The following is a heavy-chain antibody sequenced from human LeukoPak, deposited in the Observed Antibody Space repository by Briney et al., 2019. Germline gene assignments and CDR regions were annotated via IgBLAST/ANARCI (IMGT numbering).Heavy chain of an antibody. Sequence: SQTLSLTCSISGDSVSSNSATWNWIRQSPSRGLEWLGRTSYRSQWYYDYAESVKSRITINPDTSKNQFSLQLDSLTPDDTAVYYCARWSAVASHFDYWGQGTLVTVSS. J-gene: IGHJ4*02. CDR2: TSYRSQWYY. D-gene: IGHD6-19*01. CDR1: GDSVSSNSAT. V-gene: IGHV6-1*01. CDR3: ARWSAVASHFDY.